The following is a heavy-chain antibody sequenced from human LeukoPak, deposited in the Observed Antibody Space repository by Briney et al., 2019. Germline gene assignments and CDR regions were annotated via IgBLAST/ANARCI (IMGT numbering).Heavy chain of an antibody. D-gene: IGHD3-3*01. CDR2: ISGSGGST. CDR1: GFTISGYA. CDR3: AKGLATIFGVVMTYFDY. Sequence: PGGSLRLSCAASGFTISGYAMSWVRQAPGKGLEWVSAISGSGGSTYYADSVKGRFTISRDNSKNTLYLQMNSLRAEDTAVYYCAKGLATIFGVVMTYFDYWGQGTLVTVSS. J-gene: IGHJ4*02. V-gene: IGHV3-23*01.